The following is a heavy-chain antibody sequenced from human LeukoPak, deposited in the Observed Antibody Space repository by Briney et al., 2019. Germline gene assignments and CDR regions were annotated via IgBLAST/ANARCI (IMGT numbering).Heavy chain of an antibody. J-gene: IGHJ6*03. CDR2: IWYDGSNI. CDR3: AKEGDRGEALYYYYMDV. Sequence: GRSLRLSCAASGFMFSDYGMHWVRQAPGKGLEWVAAIWYDGSNIFYADSVKGRFTISRDNSKNALYLQMNSLRAEDTADYYCAKEGDRGEALYYYYMDVWGNGTTVTASS. D-gene: IGHD3-10*01. V-gene: IGHV3-33*06. CDR1: GFMFSDYG.